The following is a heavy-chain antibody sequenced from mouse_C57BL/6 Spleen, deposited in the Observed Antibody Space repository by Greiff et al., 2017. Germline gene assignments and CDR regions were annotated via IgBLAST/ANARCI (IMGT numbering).Heavy chain of an antibody. CDR1: GFTFTDYY. CDR3: ARYGMYFDY. Sequence: EVKLVESGGGLVQPGGSLCLSCAASGFTFTDYYMSWVRQPPGKALEWLGFIRNKANGYTTEYSASVKGRFTISRDNSQSILYLQMNALRAEDSATYYCARYGMYFDYWGQGTTLTVSS. CDR2: IRNKANGYTT. J-gene: IGHJ2*01. V-gene: IGHV7-3*01.